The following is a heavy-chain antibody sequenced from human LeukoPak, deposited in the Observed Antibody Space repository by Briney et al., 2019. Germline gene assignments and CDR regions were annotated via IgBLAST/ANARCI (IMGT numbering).Heavy chain of an antibody. CDR1: GFTFNSYA. Sequence: GGSLRLSCAASGFTFNSYAMTWVRQAPGKGLEWVSGISGSGDSTYYADSVKGRFTISRDNSKNTLYLQMNSLRAEDTAVYYCARWDPYSSRFDYWGQGTLVTVSS. CDR3: ARWDPYSSRFDY. V-gene: IGHV3-23*01. D-gene: IGHD6-13*01. J-gene: IGHJ4*02. CDR2: ISGSGDST.